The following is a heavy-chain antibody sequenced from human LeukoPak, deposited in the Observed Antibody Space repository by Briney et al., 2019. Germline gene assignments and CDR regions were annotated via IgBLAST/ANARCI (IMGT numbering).Heavy chain of an antibody. CDR2: IYYSGST. V-gene: IGHV4-61*01. J-gene: IGHJ4*02. CDR3: ARVHTTVTTYYFDY. Sequence: SETLSLTCTVSGGSVSSGSYYWSWIRQPPGKGLEWIGYIYYSGSTNYNPSLKSRVTISVDTSKNQFTLKLSSVTAADTAVYYCARVHTTVTTYYFDYWGQGTLVTVSS. D-gene: IGHD4-17*01. CDR1: GGSVSSGSYY.